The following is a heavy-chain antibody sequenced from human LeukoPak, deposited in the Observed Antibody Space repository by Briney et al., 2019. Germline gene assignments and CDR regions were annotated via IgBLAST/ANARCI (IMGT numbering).Heavy chain of an antibody. CDR2: IYYSGST. J-gene: IGHJ6*03. V-gene: IGHV4-59*01. Sequence: PSETLSLTCTVSGGSISSYYWSWVRQPPGKGLEWIGYIYYSGSTNYNPSLKSRVTISVDTSKNQFSLKLSSVTAADTAVYYCARASIFGVVTQYYYMDVWGKGTTVTVSS. CDR3: ARASIFGVVTQYYYMDV. D-gene: IGHD3-3*01. CDR1: GGSISSYY.